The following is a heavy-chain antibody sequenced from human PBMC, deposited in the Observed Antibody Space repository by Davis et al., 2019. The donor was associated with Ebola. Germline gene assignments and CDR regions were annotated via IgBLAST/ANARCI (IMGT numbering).Heavy chain of an antibody. J-gene: IGHJ5*02. V-gene: IGHV1-18*01. Sequence: AASVKDSCKASGYTFTRYGISWVRQAPGQGLEWMGWISAYNGNTNYAQNLQGRVTMTTDTSTSTAYMEVRSLRYDDTAVYYCARAVTMVLPSGWFDPWGQGTLVTVSS. CDR3: ARAVTMVLPSGWFDP. CDR1: GYTFTRYG. CDR2: ISAYNGNT. D-gene: IGHD3-10*01.